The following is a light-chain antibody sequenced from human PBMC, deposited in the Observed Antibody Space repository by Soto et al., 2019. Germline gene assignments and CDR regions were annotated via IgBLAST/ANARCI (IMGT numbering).Light chain of an antibody. Sequence: QSVLTQPPSASGTPGQRVTISCSGSSSNIGTNTVNWYQHLPGSAPKLLIYSNNQRPSGVPDRFSGAKSGTSASLGIIGLQPDDESDYYCEALEGSLNVVLFGGGTTLTVL. CDR3: EALEGSLNVVL. CDR1: SSNIGTNT. V-gene: IGLV1-44*01. J-gene: IGLJ2*01. CDR2: SNN.